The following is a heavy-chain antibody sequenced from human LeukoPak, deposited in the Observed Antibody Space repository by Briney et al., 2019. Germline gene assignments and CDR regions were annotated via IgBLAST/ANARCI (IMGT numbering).Heavy chain of an antibody. CDR3: ATRAAPHLHYYYYGMDV. V-gene: IGHV1-24*01. Sequence: ASVKVSCKGSGYTLTELSMHWVRQAPGKGLEWMGGFDPEDGETIYAQKFQGRVTMTEDTSTDTAYMELSSLRSEDTAVYYCATRAAPHLHYYYYGMDVWGQGTTVTASS. CDR1: GYTLTELS. D-gene: IGHD6-6*01. J-gene: IGHJ6*02. CDR2: FDPEDGET.